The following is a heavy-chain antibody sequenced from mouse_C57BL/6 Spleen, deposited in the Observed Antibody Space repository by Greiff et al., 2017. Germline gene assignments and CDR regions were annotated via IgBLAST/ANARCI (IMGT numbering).Heavy chain of an antibody. CDR1: GYTFTDYY. V-gene: IGHV1-26*01. D-gene: IGHD1-1*01. J-gene: IGHJ2*01. CDR3: ARLRITTDYFDY. Sequence: EVQLQQSGPELVKPGASVKISCKASGYTFTDYYMNWVKQSHGKSLEWIGDINPNNGGTSYNQKFKGKATLTVDKSSSTAYMELRSLTSEDSAVYYCARLRITTDYFDYWGQGTTLTVSS. CDR2: INPNNGGT.